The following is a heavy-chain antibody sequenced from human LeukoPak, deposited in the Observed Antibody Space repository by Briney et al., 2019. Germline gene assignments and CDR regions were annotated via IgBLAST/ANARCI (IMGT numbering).Heavy chain of an antibody. D-gene: IGHD2-15*01. Sequence: GGYLRLSCAASGFTFSNYEMNWVRQAPGKGLEWVSYISSRDSIIYYADYVKGRFTISRDNAKNSLYLQMNSLRAEDTAVYYCATGGACSGGSCYGYFDYWGQGTLVTVSS. CDR3: ATGGACSGGSCYGYFDY. J-gene: IGHJ4*02. CDR1: GFTFSNYE. CDR2: ISSRDSII. V-gene: IGHV3-48*03.